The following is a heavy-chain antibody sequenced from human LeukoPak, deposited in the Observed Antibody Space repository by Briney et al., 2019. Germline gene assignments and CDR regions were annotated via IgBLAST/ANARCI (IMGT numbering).Heavy chain of an antibody. CDR2: ISGSGGST. Sequence: GGSLRLSCAASGFTFSSYAMSWVRQAPGKGLEWVSVISGSGGSTYYADSVKGRFTISRDNSKNTLYLQMNSLRAEDTAVYYCAGPADYDSSGFDYWGQGTLVTVSS. CDR3: AGPADYDSSGFDY. J-gene: IGHJ4*02. V-gene: IGHV3-23*01. CDR1: GFTFSSYA. D-gene: IGHD3-22*01.